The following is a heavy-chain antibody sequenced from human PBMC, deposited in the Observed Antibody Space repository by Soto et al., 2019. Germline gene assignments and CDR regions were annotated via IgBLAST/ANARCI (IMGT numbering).Heavy chain of an antibody. D-gene: IGHD3-22*01. CDR3: AKDLRPNWYYYDSSGYYSSLNWFAP. V-gene: IGHV3-23*01. Sequence: GGSLRLSCAASGFSISRYAMSCVRQAPGKGLEWVSAISGSGGSTYYADSVKGRFTISRDNSKNTLYLQMNSLRAEDTAVYYCAKDLRPNWYYYDSSGYYSSLNWFAPWAQGTLVPVSS. J-gene: IGHJ5*02. CDR1: GFSISRYA. CDR2: ISGSGGST.